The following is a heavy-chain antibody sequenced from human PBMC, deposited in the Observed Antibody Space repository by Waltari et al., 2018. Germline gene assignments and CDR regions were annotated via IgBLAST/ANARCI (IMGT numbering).Heavy chain of an antibody. Sequence: QVQLQASGPGLVKPSETLSLICPAAGGSLSSYYWSWIRQPPGKGLEWIGYIYDSGSTNYNPSLKSRVTISVDTSKNQFSLKLSSVTAADTAVYYCAVAGGTWSRAFDIWGQGTMVTVSS. D-gene: IGHD1-1*01. CDR3: AVAGGTWSRAFDI. CDR1: GGSLSSYY. J-gene: IGHJ3*02. CDR2: IYDSGST. V-gene: IGHV4-59*01.